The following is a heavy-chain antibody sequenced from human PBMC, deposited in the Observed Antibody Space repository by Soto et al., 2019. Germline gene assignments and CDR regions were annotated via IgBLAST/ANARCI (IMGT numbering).Heavy chain of an antibody. D-gene: IGHD3-22*01. J-gene: IGHJ3*02. V-gene: IGHV3-21*01. CDR2: ISSSSSYI. Sequence: GGSLRLSCAASGFTFSSYSMNWVRQAPGKGLEWVSSISSSSSYIYYADSVKGRFTISRDNAKNSLYLQMNSLRAEDTAVYYCARDGYYYDSSGYHDAFDIWGQGTMVTVSS. CDR3: ARDGYYYDSSGYHDAFDI. CDR1: GFTFSSYS.